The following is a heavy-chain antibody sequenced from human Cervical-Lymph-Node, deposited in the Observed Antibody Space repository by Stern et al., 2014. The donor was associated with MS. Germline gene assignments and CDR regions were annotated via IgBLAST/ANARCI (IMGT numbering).Heavy chain of an antibody. Sequence: VHLVESGGNLVKPGGSLRLSCAASGFTINNYDMTWVRQAPGQGLAWVSTISGGGGRTYYADSVEGRFTISRDKSKNTLFLQMNSLSPEDTAVYYCAVGMATICDYWGQGALVTVSS. CDR2: ISGGGGRT. V-gene: IGHV3-23*04. D-gene: IGHD5-24*01. CDR3: AVGMATICDY. CDR1: GFTINNYD. J-gene: IGHJ4*02.